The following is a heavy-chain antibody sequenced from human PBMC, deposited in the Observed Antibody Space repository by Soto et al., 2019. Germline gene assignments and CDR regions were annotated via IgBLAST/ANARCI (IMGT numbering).Heavy chain of an antibody. Sequence: PSETLSLTCTVSGGSISSYYWSWIRQPPGKGLEWIGYIYYSGSTNYNPSLKSRVTISVDTSKNQFSLKLSSVTAADTAVYYCARAPSSGGSGSYPDYWGQGTQVTVSS. J-gene: IGHJ4*02. D-gene: IGHD1-26*01. V-gene: IGHV4-59*01. CDR3: ARAPSSGGSGSYPDY. CDR1: GGSISSYY. CDR2: IYYSGST.